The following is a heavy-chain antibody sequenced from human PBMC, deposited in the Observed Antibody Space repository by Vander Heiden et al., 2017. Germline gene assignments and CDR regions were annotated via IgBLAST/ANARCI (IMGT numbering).Heavy chain of an antibody. CDR2: IKLDGSEK. Sequence: EVQLVESGGGLVQPGGSRRPSCIASGFTFSSYWMSWVRQAPGKGLEWVANIKLDGSEKYYLDSVKGRFTISRDNARNSLYLQMNSLRVEDTAVYYCARGYSYVFYWGQGTLVTVSS. CDR3: ARGYSYVFY. V-gene: IGHV3-7*04. CDR1: GFTFSSYW. J-gene: IGHJ4*02. D-gene: IGHD5-18*01.